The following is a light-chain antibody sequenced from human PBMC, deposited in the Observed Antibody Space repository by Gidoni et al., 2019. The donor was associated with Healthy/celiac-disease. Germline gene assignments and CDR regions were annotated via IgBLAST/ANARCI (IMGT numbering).Light chain of an antibody. CDR2: GAS. V-gene: IGKV3-20*01. Sequence: ILLTQSPGTLSLSPGERATLSCRASQSVSSSYLCWYQQKPGQAPRLLNYGASSRATGIPDRFSSSGSGKDFTITISRLEPEDFAVYYCQQYGSSPRTFGQGTKVEIK. CDR3: QQYGSSPRT. J-gene: IGKJ1*01. CDR1: QSVSSSY.